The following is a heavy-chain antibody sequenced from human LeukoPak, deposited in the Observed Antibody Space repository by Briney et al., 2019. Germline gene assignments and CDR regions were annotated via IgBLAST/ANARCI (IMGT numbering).Heavy chain of an antibody. V-gene: IGHV3-23*01. CDR2: ISASGYST. Sequence: GGSLRLSCTGSGFSFGDYAINWVRQAPGKGLEWVSAISASGYSTYYADSVKGRFTISRDNSKKTLYLQMNSLRAEDTAIFYYAKDVYNWNFYFDYWGQGTLVTVSS. CDR1: GFSFGDYA. J-gene: IGHJ4*02. D-gene: IGHD1-7*01. CDR3: AKDVYNWNFYFDY.